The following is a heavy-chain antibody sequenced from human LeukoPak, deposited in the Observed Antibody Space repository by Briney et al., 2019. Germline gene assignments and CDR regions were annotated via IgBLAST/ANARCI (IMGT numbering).Heavy chain of an antibody. CDR1: GGSISSSSYY. CDR3: ARVSGDIVLISWFDP. D-gene: IGHD2-8*01. J-gene: IGHJ5*02. V-gene: IGHV4-39*01. Sequence: SETLSLTCTVSGGSISSSSYYWGWIRQPPGKGLDWIGGIYYSGSTYYNPSLKSRVTISVDTSKNQFSLKLSSVTAADTAVYYCARVSGDIVLISWFDPWGQGTLVTVSS. CDR2: IYYSGST.